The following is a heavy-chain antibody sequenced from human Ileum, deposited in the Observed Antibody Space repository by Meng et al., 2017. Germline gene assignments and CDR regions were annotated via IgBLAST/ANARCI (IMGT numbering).Heavy chain of an antibody. V-gene: IGHV4-61*08. D-gene: IGHD7-27*01. CDR3: ARDHWGSLDY. CDR1: GGSVSSDGFQ. CDR2: AST. J-gene: IGHJ4*02. Sequence: QGQLREWGPGLVRPAETLSLICTVAGGSVSSDGFQWGWVRQPPGKGLEWIGYASTNYNPSLKSRVTISLDTSKNQFSLELSSVTAADTAVYYCARDHWGSLDYWGQGILVTVSS.